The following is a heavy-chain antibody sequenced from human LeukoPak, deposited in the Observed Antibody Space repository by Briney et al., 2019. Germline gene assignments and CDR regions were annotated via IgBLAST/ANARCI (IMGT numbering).Heavy chain of an antibody. CDR2: IGTGGNT. Sequence: GGSLRLSCAASGFTFSSYDFHWVRHGTGKGLEWVSSIGTGGNTYYLASVKGRFTISRDNAKDSLYLQMNNLRVEDTALYYCTRGSPHGFDYWGQGTLVTVSS. J-gene: IGHJ4*02. V-gene: IGHV3-13*01. CDR3: TRGSPHGFDY. CDR1: GFTFSSYD.